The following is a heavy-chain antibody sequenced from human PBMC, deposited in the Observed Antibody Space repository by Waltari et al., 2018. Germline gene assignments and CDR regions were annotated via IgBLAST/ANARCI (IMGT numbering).Heavy chain of an antibody. D-gene: IGHD3-10*01. CDR2: FYYTGKT. Sequence: LQMQASGPGLVKPSETLSLTCTVSGDSISDARYYWGWIRPSPGKGLEWIAKFYYTGKTDHNPSLKSRVTISVDTSENQFSLTLSSVTPADTAIYYCVRRGDYHIYRSGMYFFDYWGQGTRVTVSS. J-gene: IGHJ4*02. V-gene: IGHV4-39*01. CDR3: VRRGDYHIYRSGMYFFDY. CDR1: GDSISDARYY.